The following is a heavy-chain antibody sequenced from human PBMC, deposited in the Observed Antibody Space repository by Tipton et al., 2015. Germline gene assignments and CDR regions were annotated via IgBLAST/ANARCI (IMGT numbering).Heavy chain of an antibody. CDR3: ARVNSSSSETPSYYFDY. J-gene: IGHJ4*02. V-gene: IGHV3-74*01. CDR2: INSDGSST. D-gene: IGHD6-6*01. Sequence: SLRLSCAASGFTFSSYWMHWVRQAPGKGLVWVSRINSDGSSTSYADSVKGRFTISRDNAKNTLYLQMNSLRAEDTAVYYCARVNSSSSETPSYYFDYWGQGTLVTVSS. CDR1: GFTFSSYW.